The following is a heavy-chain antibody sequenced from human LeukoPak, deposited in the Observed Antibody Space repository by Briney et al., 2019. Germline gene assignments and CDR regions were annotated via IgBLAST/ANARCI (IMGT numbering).Heavy chain of an antibody. Sequence: PSETLSLTCTVSGGFVSSGSYYWSWIRQPPGKGLEWIGYIYYSGSTNYNPSLKSRVTISVDTSKNQFSLKLSSVTAADTAVYYCARGDCSSTSCYLGYWGQGTPVTVSS. V-gene: IGHV4-61*01. D-gene: IGHD2-2*01. CDR2: IYYSGST. CDR3: ARGDCSSTSCYLGY. CDR1: GGFVSSGSYY. J-gene: IGHJ4*02.